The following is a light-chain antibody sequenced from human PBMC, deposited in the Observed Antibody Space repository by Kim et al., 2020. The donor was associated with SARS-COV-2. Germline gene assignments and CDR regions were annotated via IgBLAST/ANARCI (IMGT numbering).Light chain of an antibody. CDR3: QTWGTGIVV. V-gene: IGLV4-69*01. J-gene: IGLJ2*01. Sequence: ASVKLTGTLTSGHSSYAIAWHQQQPEKGPRYLMKLNSDGSHNKGDGIPDRFSGSSSGAERYLTISSLQSEDEADYYCQTWGTGIVVFGGGTQLTVL. CDR2: LNSDGSH. CDR1: SGHSSYA.